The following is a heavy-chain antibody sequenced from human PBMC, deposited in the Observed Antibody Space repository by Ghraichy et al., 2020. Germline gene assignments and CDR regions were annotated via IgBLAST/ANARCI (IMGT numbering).Heavy chain of an antibody. CDR3: AKDMGMAYSGSYLDY. Sequence: GGSLRLSCGASGFTFNMYAMTWVRQAPGKGLEWVSAISGSGGDTYYADSVKGRFTISRDNSKNTLYLQMNSLRADDTAVYYCAKDMGMAYSGSYLDYWGQGTLVTVSS. CDR1: GFTFNMYA. D-gene: IGHD1-26*01. J-gene: IGHJ4*02. CDR2: ISGSGGDT. V-gene: IGHV3-23*01.